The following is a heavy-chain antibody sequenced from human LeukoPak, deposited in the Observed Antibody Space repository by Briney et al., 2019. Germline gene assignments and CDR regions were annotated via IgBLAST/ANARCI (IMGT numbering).Heavy chain of an antibody. CDR1: GGTFSSYA. D-gene: IGHD6-25*01. J-gene: IGHJ4*02. V-gene: IGHV1-69*05. CDR2: IIPIFGTA. Sequence: SVNVSCTASGGTFSSYAISWVRQAPGQGLEWMGGIIPIFGTANYAQKFQGRVTITTDESTSTAYMELSSLRSEDTAVYYCARKGPSGSSFDYWGQGTLVTVSS. CDR3: ARKGPSGSSFDY.